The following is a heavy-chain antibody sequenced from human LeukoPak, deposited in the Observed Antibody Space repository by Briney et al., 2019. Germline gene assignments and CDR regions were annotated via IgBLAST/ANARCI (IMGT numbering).Heavy chain of an antibody. CDR3: ARGDTVATGLYDY. Sequence: SETLSLTCTVSGDSISNYYWSWVRQPAGKGLEWIGRIYASGSSNYNPSLKSRVTISIDKSKNQFSLKLSSVTAADTAVYYCARGDTVATGLYDYWGQGTLVTVSS. D-gene: IGHD5-12*01. V-gene: IGHV4-4*07. CDR1: GDSISNYY. J-gene: IGHJ4*02. CDR2: IYASGSS.